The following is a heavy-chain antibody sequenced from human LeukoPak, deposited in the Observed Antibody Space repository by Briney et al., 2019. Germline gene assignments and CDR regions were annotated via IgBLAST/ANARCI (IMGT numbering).Heavy chain of an antibody. CDR1: GGTFSSYA. Sequence: SVKVSCKASGGTFSSYAISWVRQAPGQGLEWMGRIIPILGIANYAQKFQGRVTITADKSTSTAYMELSSLRSEDTAVYCCARVEPYGDYYYYYGMDVWGQGTTVTVSS. CDR3: ARVEPYGDYYYYYGMDV. D-gene: IGHD4-17*01. V-gene: IGHV1-69*04. CDR2: IIPILGIA. J-gene: IGHJ6*02.